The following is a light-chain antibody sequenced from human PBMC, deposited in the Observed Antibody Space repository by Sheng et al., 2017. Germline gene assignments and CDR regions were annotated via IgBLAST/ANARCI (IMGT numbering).Light chain of an antibody. Sequence: VLTQPPSVSVAPGETARMTCGGNNIGSKSVHWYQQKPGQAPVLVVYDNSDRPSGIPERFSGSNSGNTATLTISRVEAGDEADYYCQAWDSSTVVFGGGTKLTVL. CDR1: NIGSKS. V-gene: IGLV3-21*01. CDR2: DNS. J-gene: IGLJ2*01. CDR3: QAWDSSTVV.